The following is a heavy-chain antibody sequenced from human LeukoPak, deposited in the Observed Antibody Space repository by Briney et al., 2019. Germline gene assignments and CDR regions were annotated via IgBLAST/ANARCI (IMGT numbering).Heavy chain of an antibody. D-gene: IGHD3-16*01. V-gene: IGHV3-7*01. CDR3: ARVWGGSDY. CDR2: IKQDGSEK. Sequence: GGSLRLSCAASGFTFSSYWVSWVRQAPGKGLEWVANIKQDGSEKYYVDSVKGRFTISRDNAKNSLYLQMNSLRAEDTAVYYCARVWGGSDYWGQGTLVTVSS. CDR1: GFTFSSYW. J-gene: IGHJ4*02.